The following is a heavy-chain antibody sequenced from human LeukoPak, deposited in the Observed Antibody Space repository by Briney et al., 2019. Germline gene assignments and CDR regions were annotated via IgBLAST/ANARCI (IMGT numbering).Heavy chain of an antibody. CDR1: GFTFGNSW. CDR2: INADGSTA. Sequence: GGSLRLSCAASGFTFGNSWVHWVRQAPGKGLVWVSLINADGSTATYADSVKGRFTISRDNATNTLPLQMNSLTIEDTAVYYCVVVVVPPDFDGFDVWGQGTMITVSS. CDR3: VVVVVPPDFDGFDV. J-gene: IGHJ3*01. V-gene: IGHV3-74*01. D-gene: IGHD2-2*01.